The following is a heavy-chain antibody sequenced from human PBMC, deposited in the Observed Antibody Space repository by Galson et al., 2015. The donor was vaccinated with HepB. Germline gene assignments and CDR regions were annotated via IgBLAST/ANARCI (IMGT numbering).Heavy chain of an antibody. CDR2: IIPILGIA. V-gene: IGHV1-69*10. Sequence: SVKVSCKASGGTFSSYAISWVRQAPGQGLEWMGGIIPILGIANYAQKFQGRVTITADKSTSTAYMELSSLRSEDTAVYYCARGRDIVVVVAATRDYYYYMDVWGKGTTVTVSS. J-gene: IGHJ6*03. CDR1: GGTFSSYA. CDR3: ARGRDIVVVVAATRDYYYYMDV. D-gene: IGHD2-15*01.